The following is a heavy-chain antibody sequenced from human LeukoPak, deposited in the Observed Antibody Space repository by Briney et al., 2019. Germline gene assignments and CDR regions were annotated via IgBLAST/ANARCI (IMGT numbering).Heavy chain of an antibody. Sequence: GGSLRLSCAASGFTFSAYAMHWVRQAPGKGLEWVAVISYDGSNKYYADSVKGRFTISGDKSKDTLFLQMNSLRPEDTAVYYCARGPGPIAGAKNPFDIWGQGTMVTVSS. CDR1: GFTFSAYA. J-gene: IGHJ3*02. CDR2: ISYDGSNK. CDR3: ARGPGPIAGAKNPFDI. D-gene: IGHD1-26*01. V-gene: IGHV3-30*01.